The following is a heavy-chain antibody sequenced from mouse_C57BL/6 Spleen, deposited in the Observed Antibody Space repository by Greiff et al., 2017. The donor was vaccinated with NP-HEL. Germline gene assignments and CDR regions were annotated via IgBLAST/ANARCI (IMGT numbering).Heavy chain of an antibody. Sequence: EVKVVESEGGLVQPGSSMKLSCTASGFTFSDYYMAWVRQVPEKGLEWVANINYDGSSTYYLDSLKSRFIISRDNAKNILYLQMSSLKSEDTATYYCARAMVTTRGWYFDVWGTGTTVTVSS. D-gene: IGHD2-2*01. CDR3: ARAMVTTRGWYFDV. J-gene: IGHJ1*03. CDR1: GFTFSDYY. CDR2: INYDGSST. V-gene: IGHV5-16*01.